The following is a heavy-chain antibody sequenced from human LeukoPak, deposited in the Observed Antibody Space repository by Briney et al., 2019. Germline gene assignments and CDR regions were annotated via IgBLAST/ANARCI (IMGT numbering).Heavy chain of an antibody. CDR1: GDSVSSSNYY. V-gene: IGHV4-61*01. CDR2: IYYGGNT. J-gene: IGHJ5*02. D-gene: IGHD3-3*01. CDR3: ARELPSGRFLEWLLSNWFDP. Sequence: PSETLSLTCAVSGDSVSSSNYYWSWIRQPPGKGLEWIGYIYYGGNTNYNPSLQSRVTISVDTSKSQFSLKLSSVTAADTAVYYCARELPSGRFLEWLLSNWFDPWGQGTLVTVSS.